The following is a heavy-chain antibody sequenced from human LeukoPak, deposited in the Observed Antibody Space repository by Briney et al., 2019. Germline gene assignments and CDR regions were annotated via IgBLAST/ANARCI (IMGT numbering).Heavy chain of an antibody. D-gene: IGHD1-1*01. Sequence: GGSLRLSCAASGFTFSLSWMHWVRQAPGKGLERVSSINYDARSRTYADSVKGRLTISRDNAENTLFLQMNSLRVEDSAIYSCVRGAGPGTPFDWGQGILVTVSS. J-gene: IGHJ1*01. CDR3: VRGAGPGTPFD. CDR2: INYDARSR. CDR1: GFTFSLSW. V-gene: IGHV3-74*01.